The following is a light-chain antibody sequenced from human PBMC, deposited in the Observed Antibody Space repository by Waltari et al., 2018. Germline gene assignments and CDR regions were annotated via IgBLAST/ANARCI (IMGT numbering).Light chain of an antibody. V-gene: IGKV3-20*01. CDR2: DAS. J-gene: IGKJ4*01. CDR1: QTGGDNH. CDR3: QQFGNSRPLT. Sequence: IVFTQSPGPLSLSPGDSATLSCRASQTGGDNHLAWYQQRLGQAPRLLIYDASSRTTGTPDRCSGSGSGTDFTLTISRLEPEDFAVYYCQQFGNSRPLTFGGGTKVEIK.